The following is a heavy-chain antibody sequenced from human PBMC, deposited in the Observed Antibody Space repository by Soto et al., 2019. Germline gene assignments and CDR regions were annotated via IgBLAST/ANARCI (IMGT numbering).Heavy chain of an antibody. CDR1: GFSFSSYS. V-gene: IGHV3-48*01. CDR2: ISSGSSNI. CDR3: ASRSTGRAFDI. J-gene: IGHJ3*02. D-gene: IGHD1-1*01. Sequence: PGGSLRLSCAAPGFSFSSYSMNWVRQAPGKGLEWVSYISSGSSNIYYADSVKGRFTISRDNAENSLYLQMNSLRAEDTAVYYCASRSTGRAFDIWGQGTMVTVSS.